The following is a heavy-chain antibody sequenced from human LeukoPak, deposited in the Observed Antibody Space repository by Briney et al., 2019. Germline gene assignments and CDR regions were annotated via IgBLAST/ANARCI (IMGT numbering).Heavy chain of an antibody. CDR2: IIPIFGTA. CDR3: ARARKVKGIAYIVVVPAARERRYYYYYYMDV. CDR1: GGTFSSYA. J-gene: IGHJ6*03. V-gene: IGHV1-69*13. D-gene: IGHD2-2*01. Sequence: ASVKVSCKASGGTFSSYAISWVRQAPGQGLEWMGGIIPIFGTANYAQKFQGRVTITADESTSTAYMELSSLRSEDTAVYYCARARKVKGIAYIVVVPAARERRYYYYYYMDVWGTGTTVTVSS.